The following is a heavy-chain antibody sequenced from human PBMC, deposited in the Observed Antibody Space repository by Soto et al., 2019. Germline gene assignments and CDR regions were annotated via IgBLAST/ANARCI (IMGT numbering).Heavy chain of an antibody. Sequence: GGSLRLSCAASGFTFNNAWMSWVRQAPGKGLEWVGRIKGEADGGTTDYAAPVKGRMTINPDTSKNQFSLQLNSVTPEDTFVYYCARGSYTSTWYWGQGTLVTVSS. D-gene: IGHD6-13*01. CDR3: ARGSYTSTWY. V-gene: IGHV3-15*05. CDR2: IKGEADGGTT. J-gene: IGHJ4*02. CDR1: GFTFNNAW.